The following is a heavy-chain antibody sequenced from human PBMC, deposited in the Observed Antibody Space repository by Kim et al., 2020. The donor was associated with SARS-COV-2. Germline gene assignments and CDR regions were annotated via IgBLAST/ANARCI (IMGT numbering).Heavy chain of an antibody. V-gene: IGHV4-34*01. Sequence: SETLSLTCAVYGGSFSGYYWSWIRQPPGKGLEWIGEINHSGSTNYNPSLKSRVTISVDTSKNQFSLKLSSVTAADTAVYYCATISSSWYENFDYWGQGTL. CDR1: GGSFSGYY. D-gene: IGHD6-13*01. J-gene: IGHJ4*02. CDR2: INHSGST. CDR3: ATISSSWYENFDY.